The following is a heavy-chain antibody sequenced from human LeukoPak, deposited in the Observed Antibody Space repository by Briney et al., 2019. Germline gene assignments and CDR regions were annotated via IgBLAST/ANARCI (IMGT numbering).Heavy chain of an antibody. CDR1: GFTFSSYS. J-gene: IGHJ4*02. D-gene: IGHD3-22*01. CDR2: IGSSSSYI. Sequence: PGGSLRLSCAASGFTFSSYSMNWVRQAPGQGLEWGSAIGSSSSYIYYADSVKGRFTISRDNAKNSLYLQMNSLRAEDTAVYYCARDYWYYYDSSGYYYDYWGQGTLVTVSS. V-gene: IGHV3-21*01. CDR3: ARDYWYYYDSSGYYYDY.